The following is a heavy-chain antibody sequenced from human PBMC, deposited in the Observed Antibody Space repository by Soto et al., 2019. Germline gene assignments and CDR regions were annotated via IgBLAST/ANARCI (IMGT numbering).Heavy chain of an antibody. D-gene: IGHD2-15*01. J-gene: IGHJ6*02. CDR1: GFTVRTYT. CDR2: IRGFSPYT. V-gene: IGHV3-21*01. Sequence: GGALRLSCISSGFTVRTYTMNWFRQAAAKVLEWVSGIRGFSPYTFYAESVKGRFTISRDNAKNSLYLQMNSLRAEDTAVYYCARDRGYDAHDYYYNAMDVWGQGTTVTVSS. CDR3: ARDRGYDAHDYYYNAMDV.